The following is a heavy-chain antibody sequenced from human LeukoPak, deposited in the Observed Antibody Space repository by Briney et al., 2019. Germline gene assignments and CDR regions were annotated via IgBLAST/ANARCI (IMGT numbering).Heavy chain of an antibody. D-gene: IGHD6-19*01. V-gene: IGHV3-53*01. J-gene: IGHJ3*02. CDR2: MFSGGTP. CDR1: GFTVSSSH. Sequence: PGGSLRLSCAASGFTVSSSHMSWVRQAPGKGLEWVSVMFSGGTPYYADPVKGRFTISRDNSKNTLFLQMSSLRAEDTAVYYCTRGISSGSAFDIWGQGTMVTVSS. CDR3: TRGISSGSAFDI.